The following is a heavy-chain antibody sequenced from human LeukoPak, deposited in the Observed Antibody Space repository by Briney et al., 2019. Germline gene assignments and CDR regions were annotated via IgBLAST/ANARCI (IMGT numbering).Heavy chain of an antibody. CDR2: IKPDGSAE. Sequence: GGSLRLSCEASGFSFDTHWMNWVRQFPGGGLEWVAKIKPDGSAEYYLDSVKGRFSISRDNVKNLVYLQLNSLRTEDTAVYYCSGRSGFSSIYWGQGTLVTVSS. D-gene: IGHD2-2*01. J-gene: IGHJ4*02. V-gene: IGHV3-7*01. CDR3: SGRSGFSSIY. CDR1: GFSFDTHW.